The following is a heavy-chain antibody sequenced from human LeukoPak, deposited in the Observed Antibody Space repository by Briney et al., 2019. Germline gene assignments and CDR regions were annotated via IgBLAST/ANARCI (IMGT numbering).Heavy chain of an antibody. D-gene: IGHD6-13*01. CDR2: ISGTGGST. CDR1: EFTFTNHA. J-gene: IGHJ6*03. CDR3: AKDAQGVAAAGPGRYYYYYYYMDV. V-gene: IGHV3-23*01. Sequence: GGSLRLSCTASEFTFTNHAMSWVRQAPGKGLEWVSTISGTGGSTYYADSVKGRFTISRDNSKNTLYLQMNSLRAEDTAVYYCAKDAQGVAAAGPGRYYYYYYYMDVWGKGTTVTISS.